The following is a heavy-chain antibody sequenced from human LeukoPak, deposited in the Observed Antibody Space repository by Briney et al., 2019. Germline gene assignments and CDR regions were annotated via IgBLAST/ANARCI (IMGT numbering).Heavy chain of an antibody. V-gene: IGHV7-4-1*02. CDR1: GYTFTSYS. CDR3: ARVVHPYDYESSGLTYDAFDI. D-gene: IGHD3-22*01. J-gene: IGHJ3*02. Sequence: ASVKVSCKASGYTFTSYSMNWVRQAPGQGLEWLGWTNTNTGNPTYAQGFTGRFVFSLDTSVNTAYLQISSLKAEDTAVYYCARVVHPYDYESSGLTYDAFDIWGQGTMVTVSS. CDR2: TNTNTGNP.